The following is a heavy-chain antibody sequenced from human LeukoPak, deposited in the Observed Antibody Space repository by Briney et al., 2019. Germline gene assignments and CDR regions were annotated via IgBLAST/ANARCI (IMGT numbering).Heavy chain of an antibody. CDR2: IKQDGSEK. J-gene: IGHJ3*02. Sequence: GGSLRLSCAASGFTFSSYWMSWVRQAPGKGLEWVANIKQDGSEKYYVDSVKGRFTISRDNAKNSLYLQMNSLRAEDTAAYYCADLISYSSDPDAFDIWGQGTMVTVSS. CDR1: GFTFSSYW. V-gene: IGHV3-7*01. D-gene: IGHD6-25*01. CDR3: ADLISYSSDPDAFDI.